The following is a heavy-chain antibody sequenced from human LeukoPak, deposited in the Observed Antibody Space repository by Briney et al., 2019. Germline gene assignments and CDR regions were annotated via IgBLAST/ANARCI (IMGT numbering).Heavy chain of an antibody. CDR3: ARTGSSWPLYYYYYMDV. CDR1: GGSISSHY. CDR2: VSDSGST. J-gene: IGHJ6*03. Sequence: SETLSLTCTVSGGSISSHYWSWIRQPPGKGLEWIGYVSDSGSTNYNPSLKSRVTVSVDTSKDQFSLKLTSVTAADTAVYYCARTGSSWPLYYYYYMDVRGKGTTVTVSS. V-gene: IGHV4-59*11. D-gene: IGHD6-13*01.